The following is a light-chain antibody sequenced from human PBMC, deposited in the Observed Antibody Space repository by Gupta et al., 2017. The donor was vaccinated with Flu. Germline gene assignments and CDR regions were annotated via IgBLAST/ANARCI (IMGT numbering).Light chain of an antibody. V-gene: IGKV2-40*01. CDR1: MRLCDSYEFIPS. CDR2: SSS. J-gene: IGKJ1*01. CDR3: QQSNSTPWT. Sequence: PGEPGSWSVRARMRLCDSYEFIPSLDWFQQRPGESHQLLIYSSSSRASGVPYRFSGSGSGTDFALTISRVEPEDFGDYYCQQSNSTPWTFGQGTKVEIK.